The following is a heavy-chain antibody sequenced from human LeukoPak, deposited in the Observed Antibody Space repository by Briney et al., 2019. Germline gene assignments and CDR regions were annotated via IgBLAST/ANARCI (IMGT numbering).Heavy chain of an antibody. V-gene: IGHV3-7*03. CDR2: IKQDGSEK. Sequence: GGSLRLSCAVSGFTFSNSWLNWVRQAPGKGLEWVADIKQDGSEKYYVDSVKGRFTISRDNAKNSLYLQMNSLRAEDTAVYYCARGDYFDRAFDVWGQGTTVTVSS. CDR3: ARGDYFDRAFDV. D-gene: IGHD3-22*01. CDR1: GFTFSNSW. J-gene: IGHJ3*01.